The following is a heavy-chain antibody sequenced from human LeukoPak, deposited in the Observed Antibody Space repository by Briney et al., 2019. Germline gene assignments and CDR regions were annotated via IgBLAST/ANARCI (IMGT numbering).Heavy chain of an antibody. CDR2: IYYSGST. V-gene: IGHV4-59*08. D-gene: IGHD5-24*01. CDR3: ARQWGMATISGPSYYYGMDV. J-gene: IGHJ6*02. Sequence: PSETLSLTCTVSGGSISSYYWSWIRQPPGKGLEWIGYIYYSGSTNYNPSLKSRVTISVDTSKNQFSLKLSSVTAADTAVYYCARQWGMATISGPSYYYGMDVWGQGTTVTVSS. CDR1: GGSISSYY.